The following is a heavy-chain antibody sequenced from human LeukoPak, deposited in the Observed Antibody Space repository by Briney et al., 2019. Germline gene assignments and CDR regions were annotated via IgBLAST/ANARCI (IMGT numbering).Heavy chain of an antibody. V-gene: IGHV3-11*06. CDR3: ARAGSGYTSPSDY. Sequence: GGSLRLSCAASGFIFSDYYMSWIRQAPGKGLEWVSSISSSSLYIYYGDSVKGRFTISSDNAKHSVYLQMNRLRAEDTAVYYCARAGSGYTSPSDYWGQGTLVTVSS. J-gene: IGHJ4*02. D-gene: IGHD6-13*01. CDR1: GFIFSDYY. CDR2: ISSSSLYI.